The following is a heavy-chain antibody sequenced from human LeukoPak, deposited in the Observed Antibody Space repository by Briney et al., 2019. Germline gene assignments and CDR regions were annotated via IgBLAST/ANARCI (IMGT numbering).Heavy chain of an antibody. CDR2: INAADGNT. CDR3: ARGCSTSRKTNYYYYGMDV. D-gene: IGHD2-2*01. CDR1: GYTFTNHA. V-gene: IGHV1-3*01. Sequence: ASVKVSCKASGYTFTNHAMHWVRQAPGQGLEWMGWINAADGNTKYSQKFQGRVTITRDTSASTAYMELSSLRSESTAVYYCARGCSTSRKTNYYYYGMDVWGQGTTVTVSS. J-gene: IGHJ6*02.